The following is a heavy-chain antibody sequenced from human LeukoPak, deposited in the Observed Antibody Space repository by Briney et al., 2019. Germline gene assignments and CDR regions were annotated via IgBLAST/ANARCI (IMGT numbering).Heavy chain of an antibody. CDR2: IYTSGST. CDR3: ARGEISDIVVVPAAAEDAFDI. V-gene: IGHV4-59*10. CDR1: GGSFSGYY. J-gene: IGHJ3*02. Sequence: PSETLSLTCAVYGGSFSGYYWSWIRQPAGKGLEWIGRIYTSGSTNYNPSLKSRVTMSVDTSKNQFSLKLSSVTAADTAVYYCARGEISDIVVVPAAAEDAFDIWGQGTMVTVSS. D-gene: IGHD2-2*01.